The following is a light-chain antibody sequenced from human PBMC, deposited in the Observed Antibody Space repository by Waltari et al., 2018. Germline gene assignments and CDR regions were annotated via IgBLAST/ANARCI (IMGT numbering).Light chain of an antibody. CDR2: EVS. Sequence: QSALTQPASVSGSPGQSIPLPCTGTSRDVGTYNLVSWYQQHPGKAPKLLISEVSERPSGVSDRFSASKSADTASLTISGLQAEDEADYYCCSYSRSTTFVIFGGGTKLTVL. V-gene: IGLV2-23*02. CDR3: CSYSRSTTFVI. J-gene: IGLJ2*01. CDR1: SRDVGTYNL.